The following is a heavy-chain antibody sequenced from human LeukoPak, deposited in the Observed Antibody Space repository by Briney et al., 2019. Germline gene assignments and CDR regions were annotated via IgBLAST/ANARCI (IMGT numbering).Heavy chain of an antibody. CDR1: GGSFSGYY. V-gene: IGHV4-34*01. CDR3: ARGRIAVAVEDV. J-gene: IGHJ6*04. CDR2: INHSGTT. Sequence: SETLSLTCAVYGGSFSGYYWTWIRQPPGKGLEWIGEINHSGTTNYNPSLKSRVTISEDTSKNQFSLRLSSVTVADTAVYYCARGRIAVAVEDVWGRGTTVTVSS. D-gene: IGHD6-19*01.